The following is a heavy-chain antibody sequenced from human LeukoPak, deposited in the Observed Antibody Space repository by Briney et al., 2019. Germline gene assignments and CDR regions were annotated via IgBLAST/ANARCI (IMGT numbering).Heavy chain of an antibody. CDR3: ASGYGDCWGDAFDI. CDR2: IYYSGST. D-gene: IGHD2-21*02. V-gene: IGHV4-59*01. Sequence: SETLSLTCTVSGGSISSYYWSWIRQPPGKGLEWIGYIYYSGSTNYNPSLKSRVTISVDTSKNQFSLKLSSVTAADTAVYYCASGYGDCWGDAFDIWGQGTMVTVSS. CDR1: GGSISSYY. J-gene: IGHJ3*02.